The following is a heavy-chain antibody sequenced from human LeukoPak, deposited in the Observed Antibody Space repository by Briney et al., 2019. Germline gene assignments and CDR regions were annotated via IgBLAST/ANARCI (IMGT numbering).Heavy chain of an antibody. CDR1: GFTVSSNY. V-gene: IGHV3-53*01. CDR3: ARDQNWEEAY. J-gene: IGHJ4*02. D-gene: IGHD7-27*01. Sequence: GGSLRLSCAASGFTVSSNYMSWVRQAPGKGLEWVSVIYSGGSTYYADSVKGRFTISRDNSNNKLHLQMHSVRVEDTAIYYCARDQNWEEAYWGQGILVTVSS. CDR2: IYSGGST.